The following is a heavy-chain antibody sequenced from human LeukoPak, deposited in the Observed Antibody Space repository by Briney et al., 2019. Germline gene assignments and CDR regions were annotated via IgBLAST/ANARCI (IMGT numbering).Heavy chain of an antibody. D-gene: IGHD3-22*01. J-gene: IGHJ3*02. CDR3: AKDFDSSGYYGAFDI. CDR1: GFTFSSYG. V-gene: IGHV3-33*06. CDR2: IWYDGSNK. Sequence: PGRSLRLSCAASGFTFSSYGMHWVRQAPGKGLEWVAVIWYDGSNKYYADSVKGRFTISRDNSKNTLYLQMNSLRAEDTAVYYCAKDFDSSGYYGAFDIWGQGTMVTVSS.